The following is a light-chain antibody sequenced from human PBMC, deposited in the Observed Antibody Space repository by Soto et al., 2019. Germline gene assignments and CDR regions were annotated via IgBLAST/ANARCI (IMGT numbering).Light chain of an antibody. V-gene: IGKV3-11*01. Sequence: EIVLTKSPATLSLSKGERATLSCRASQSVSESLAWYQQKPGQAPRLLIYDVSYRATGIPVRFSGSGSGTDFTLTISSLEPEDFAVYYCQQRSDWLPITFGQGTRLEIK. CDR3: QQRSDWLPIT. CDR1: QSVSES. J-gene: IGKJ5*01. CDR2: DVS.